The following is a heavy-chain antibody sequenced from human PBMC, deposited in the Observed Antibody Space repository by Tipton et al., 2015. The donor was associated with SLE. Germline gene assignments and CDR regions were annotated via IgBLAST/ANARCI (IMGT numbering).Heavy chain of an antibody. Sequence: TLSLTCTVSGGSISSYYWSWIRQPPGKGLEWIGYIYYSGSTNYNPSLKSRVTISVDTSKNQFSLKLSSVTAADTAVYYCARVAGGDGYKPFDYRGQGTLVTVSS. V-gene: IGHV4-59*01. D-gene: IGHD5-24*01. CDR1: GGSISSYY. CDR3: ARVAGGDGYKPFDY. CDR2: IYYSGST. J-gene: IGHJ4*02.